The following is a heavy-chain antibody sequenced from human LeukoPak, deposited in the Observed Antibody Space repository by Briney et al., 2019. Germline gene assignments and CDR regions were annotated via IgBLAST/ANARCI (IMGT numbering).Heavy chain of an antibody. Sequence: GGSLRLSCAASGFTFSSYSMNWVRQAPGKGLEWVSSISSSSSYIYYADSVKGRFTISRDNAKNSLYLQMNSLRAEDTAVYYCARDAGRYGYDAFDIWGQGTMVTVSS. D-gene: IGHD6-19*01. J-gene: IGHJ3*02. CDR1: GFTFSSYS. CDR3: ARDAGRYGYDAFDI. CDR2: ISSSSSYI. V-gene: IGHV3-21*01.